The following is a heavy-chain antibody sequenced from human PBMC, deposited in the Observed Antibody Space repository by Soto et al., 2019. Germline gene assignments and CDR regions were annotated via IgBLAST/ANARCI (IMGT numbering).Heavy chain of an antibody. Sequence: ASVKVSCKASGGTFSSYAISWVRQAPGQGLEWMGGIIPIFGTASYAQKFQGRVTITADESTSTAYMELSSLRSEDTAVYYCARVPGIAVAGPFDYWGQGTLVTVSS. CDR3: ARVPGIAVAGPFDY. CDR2: IIPIFGTA. J-gene: IGHJ4*02. CDR1: GGTFSSYA. D-gene: IGHD6-19*01. V-gene: IGHV1-69*13.